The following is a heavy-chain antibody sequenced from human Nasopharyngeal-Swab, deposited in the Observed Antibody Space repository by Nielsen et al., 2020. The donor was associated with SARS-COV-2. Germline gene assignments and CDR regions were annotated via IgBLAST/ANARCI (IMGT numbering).Heavy chain of an antibody. Sequence: SVKVSCKASGYTFTSYAMHWVRQAPGQGLEWMGRIIPILGIANYAQKFQGRVTITADKSTSTAYMELSSLRSEDTAVYYCARDRQDSSGYEPFDYWGQGTLVTVSS. CDR2: IIPILGIA. D-gene: IGHD3-22*01. CDR1: GYTFTSYA. V-gene: IGHV1-69*04. J-gene: IGHJ4*02. CDR3: ARDRQDSSGYEPFDY.